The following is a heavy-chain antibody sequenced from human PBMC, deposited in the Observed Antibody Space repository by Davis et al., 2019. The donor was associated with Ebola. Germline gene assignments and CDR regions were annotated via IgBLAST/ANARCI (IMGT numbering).Heavy chain of an antibody. J-gene: IGHJ4*02. V-gene: IGHV1-69*10. CDR3: ARASSYAPPDY. CDR1: GGTFSSYA. CDR2: IIPILGIA. Sequence: SVKVSCKASGGTFSSYAISWVRQAPGQGLEWMGGIIPILGIANYAQKFQERVTITRDMSTSTAYMELSSLRSEDTAVYYCARASSYAPPDYWGQGTLVTVSS. D-gene: IGHD4-17*01.